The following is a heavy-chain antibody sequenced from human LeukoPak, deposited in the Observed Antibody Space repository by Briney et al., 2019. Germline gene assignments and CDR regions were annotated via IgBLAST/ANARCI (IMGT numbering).Heavy chain of an antibody. CDR3: AKALWIDVPAGMDV. CDR2: ISWNSGSI. Sequence: GGSLRLSCAASGFTFDDYAMHWVRQAPGKGLEWVSGISWNSGSIGYADSVKGRFTISRDNAKNSLYLQMNSLRAEDTALYYCAKALWIDVPAGMDVWGQGTTVTVSS. V-gene: IGHV3-9*01. D-gene: IGHD3-3*01. J-gene: IGHJ6*02. CDR1: GFTFDDYA.